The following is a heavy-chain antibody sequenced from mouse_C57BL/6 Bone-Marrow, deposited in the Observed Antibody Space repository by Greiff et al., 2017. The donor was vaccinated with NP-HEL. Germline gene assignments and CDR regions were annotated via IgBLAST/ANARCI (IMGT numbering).Heavy chain of an antibody. Sequence: QVQLQQSGAELARPGASVKLSCKASGYTFTSYGISWVKQRTGQGLEWIGEIYPRSGNTYYNAKFKGKATLTADKSSSTAYMELRSLTSEDSAVYVCAPHSSGYVDWFAYWGQGTLVTVSA. CDR2: IYPRSGNT. D-gene: IGHD3-2*02. CDR3: APHSSGYVDWFAY. CDR1: GYTFTSYG. V-gene: IGHV1-81*01. J-gene: IGHJ3*01.